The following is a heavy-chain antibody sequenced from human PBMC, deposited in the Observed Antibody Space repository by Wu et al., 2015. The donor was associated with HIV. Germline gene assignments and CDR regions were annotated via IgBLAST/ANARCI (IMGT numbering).Heavy chain of an antibody. CDR3: ARVPSGSSPHFDY. V-gene: IGHV1-18*01. CDR1: GYSLTNYG. J-gene: IGHJ4*02. D-gene: IGHD1-26*01. CDR2: ISAYNYNR. Sequence: QVQLVQSGAEVKKPGASVKVSCKGSGYSLTNYGFSWVRQTPGQGLECMGWISAYNYNRKYAQNVQGRLTMTTDTSTSTAYMELRSLRSDDTAMYYCARVPSGSSPHFDYWGQGTLVTVSS.